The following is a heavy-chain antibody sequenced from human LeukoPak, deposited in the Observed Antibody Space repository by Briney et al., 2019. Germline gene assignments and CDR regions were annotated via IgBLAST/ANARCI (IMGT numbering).Heavy chain of an antibody. Sequence: ASVKVSCKASAYTFTGYYIHWVRQAPGQGLEWMGIINPSGGSTNYAQKFQGRVTMTRDTSASAVYMELTSLRSEDTAVYYCARTSNPRNWFDPWGQGTLVTVSS. J-gene: IGHJ5*02. CDR2: INPSGGST. CDR1: AYTFTGYY. CDR3: ARTSNPRNWFDP. V-gene: IGHV1-46*01.